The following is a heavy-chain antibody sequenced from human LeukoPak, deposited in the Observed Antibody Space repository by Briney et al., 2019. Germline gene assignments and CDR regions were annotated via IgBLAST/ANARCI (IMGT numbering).Heavy chain of an antibody. J-gene: IGHJ4*02. D-gene: IGHD1-26*01. CDR2: IYYSGST. CDR1: GGSVSSSGYY. Sequence: TSETLSLTCTVSGGSVSSSGYYWGWIRQPPGKGLEWIGSIYYSGSTYYNPSLKSRVTISVDTSKSQFSLKLSSVTAADTAVYSCARHLGSGSYFDYWGQGTLVTVSS. V-gene: IGHV4-39*01. CDR3: ARHLGSGSYFDY.